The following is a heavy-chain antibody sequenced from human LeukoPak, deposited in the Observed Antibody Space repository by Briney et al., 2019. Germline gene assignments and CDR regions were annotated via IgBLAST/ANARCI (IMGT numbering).Heavy chain of an antibody. CDR2: IYYSGST. CDR1: GGSISSYY. Sequence: PSETLSLTCTVSGGSISSYYWSWIRQPPGKGLEWIGYIYYSGSTNYNPSLKSRVTISVDTSKNQFSLTLSSVTAADTAVYYCARDVRRAFDIWGQGTMVTVSS. V-gene: IGHV4-59*01. D-gene: IGHD6-25*01. J-gene: IGHJ3*02. CDR3: ARDVRRAFDI.